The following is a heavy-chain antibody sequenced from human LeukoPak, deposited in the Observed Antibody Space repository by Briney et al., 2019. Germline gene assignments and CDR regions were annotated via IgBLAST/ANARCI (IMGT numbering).Heavy chain of an antibody. Sequence: PGGSLRLSCAASGFIFSSYSMNWVRQAPGKGLEWVSYISSGSSTIYYADSVKGRFTISRDNAKNSLYLQMNSLRAEDTAVYYCARVSASGSSWGQGTLVTVSS. D-gene: IGHD6-25*01. V-gene: IGHV3-48*01. CDR3: ARVSASGSS. J-gene: IGHJ5*02. CDR1: GFIFSSYS. CDR2: ISSGSSTI.